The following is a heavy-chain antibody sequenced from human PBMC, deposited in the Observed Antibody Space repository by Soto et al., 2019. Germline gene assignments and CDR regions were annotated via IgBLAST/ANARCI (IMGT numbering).Heavy chain of an antibody. CDR3: ARGKTTDYFGSGSSDY. Sequence: GESLKISCKGFGYSFTRYWIAWVRQMPGKGLEWMGIIYPGDSDTRYSPSFQGQVTISADKSISTAYLQWSSLKASDTAIYYCARGKTTDYFGSGSSDYWGQGTLVTVYS. J-gene: IGHJ4*02. V-gene: IGHV5-51*01. CDR1: GYSFTRYW. CDR2: IYPGDSDT. D-gene: IGHD3-10*01.